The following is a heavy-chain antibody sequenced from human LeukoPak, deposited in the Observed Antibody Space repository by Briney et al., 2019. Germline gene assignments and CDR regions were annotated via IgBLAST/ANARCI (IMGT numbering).Heavy chain of an antibody. V-gene: IGHV4-59*08. CDR2: IYNSGST. CDR1: RDSIRSYY. J-gene: IGHJ4*02. CDR3: ARQTYDGYFDY. D-gene: IGHD3-3*01. Sequence: SETLSLTCIVSRDSIRSYYWSWIRQPPEKGLEWIGNIYNSGSTKYNPSLKTRVTISLDTSNNQFSLKPNSVTAADTAVYYCARQTYDGYFDYWGQGTLVTVSS.